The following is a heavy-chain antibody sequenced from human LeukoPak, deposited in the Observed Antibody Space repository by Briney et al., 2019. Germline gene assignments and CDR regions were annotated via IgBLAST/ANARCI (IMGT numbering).Heavy chain of an antibody. CDR2: IYYSGST. V-gene: IGHV4-39*01. CDR1: GGSISSSSYY. CDR3: ARLALTSVLTYYYDSSGYQFDY. J-gene: IGHJ4*02. Sequence: PSETLSLTCTVSGGSISSSSYYWGWIRQPPGKGLEWIGSIYYSGSTYYNPSLKSRVTISVDTSKNQFSLKLSSVTAADTAVYYCARLALTSVLTYYYDSSGYQFDYWGQGTLVTVSS. D-gene: IGHD3-22*01.